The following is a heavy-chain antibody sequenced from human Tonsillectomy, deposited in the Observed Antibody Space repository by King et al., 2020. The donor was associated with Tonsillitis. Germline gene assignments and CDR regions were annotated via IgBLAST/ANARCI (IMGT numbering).Heavy chain of an antibody. D-gene: IGHD3-9*01. V-gene: IGHV3-30-3*01. Sequence: VQLVQSGGGVVQPGRSLRLSCAASGFTFSSYAMHWVRQGPGKGLEWVAVISYDGSNKYYADSVKGRITISRDNSKNTLYLQMNSLRAEDTAVYYCARNQLRYFDWLLSGILDYWGQGTLVTVSS. CDR1: GFTFSSYA. J-gene: IGHJ4*02. CDR3: ARNQLRYFDWLLSGILDY. CDR2: ISYDGSNK.